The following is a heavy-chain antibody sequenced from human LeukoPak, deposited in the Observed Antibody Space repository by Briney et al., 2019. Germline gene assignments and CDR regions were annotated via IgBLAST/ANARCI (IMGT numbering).Heavy chain of an antibody. Sequence: PSETLSLTCTVSGGSISSSSYYWGWIRQPPGKGLEWIGSIYYSGSTYYNPSLKSRVTISVDTSKNQFSLKLSSVTAADTAVYYCARDLATITMIVAHYFDYWGQGTLVTVSS. V-gene: IGHV4-39*07. CDR2: IYYSGST. D-gene: IGHD3-22*01. J-gene: IGHJ4*02. CDR3: ARDLATITMIVAHYFDY. CDR1: GGSISSSSYY.